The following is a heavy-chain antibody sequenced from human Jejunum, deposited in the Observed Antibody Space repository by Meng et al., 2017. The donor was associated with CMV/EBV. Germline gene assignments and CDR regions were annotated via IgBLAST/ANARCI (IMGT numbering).Heavy chain of an antibody. V-gene: IGHV3-23*01. D-gene: IGHD5-18*01. J-gene: IGHJ4*02. Sequence: GFTFSNYAMSWVRQAPGKGLEWVSSISNSGDSTYYADSVKGRFTISRDNSDNTLYLQMNSLRDEDTALYYCAKAPRGSYGLKYFDYWGRGTLVTVSS. CDR1: GFTFSNYA. CDR3: AKAPRGSYGLKYFDY. CDR2: ISNSGDST.